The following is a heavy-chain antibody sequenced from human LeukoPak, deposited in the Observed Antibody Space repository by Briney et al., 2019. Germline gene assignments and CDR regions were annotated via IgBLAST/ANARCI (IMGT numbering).Heavy chain of an antibody. Sequence: ASVKVSCKASGYTFTSYGISWVRQAPGQGLEWMGWISAYNGNTNYAQKLQGRVTMTTDTSTSTAYMELRSLRSDDTAVYYCAREWTMARGGSPLQHWGQGTLVTVSS. CDR3: AREWTMARGGSPLQH. V-gene: IGHV1-18*01. CDR2: ISAYNGNT. D-gene: IGHD3-10*01. J-gene: IGHJ1*01. CDR1: GYTFTSYG.